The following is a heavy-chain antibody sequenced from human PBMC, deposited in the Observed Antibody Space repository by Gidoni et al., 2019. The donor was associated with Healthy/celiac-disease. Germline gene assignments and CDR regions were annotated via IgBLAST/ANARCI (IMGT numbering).Heavy chain of an antibody. D-gene: IGHD6-13*01. Sequence: QVQLVQSGAEVKKPGASVKVSCKASGYTFTGYYMPWVRQAPGQGLAWMGWINPNSGGTNYAQKFQGWVTMTRDTSISTAYMELSRLRSDDTAVYYCARGSVLPVEYSSSWDLSGYYYYMDVWGKGTTVTVSS. CDR2: INPNSGGT. V-gene: IGHV1-2*04. CDR1: GYTFTGYY. CDR3: ARGSVLPVEYSSSWDLSGYYYYMDV. J-gene: IGHJ6*03.